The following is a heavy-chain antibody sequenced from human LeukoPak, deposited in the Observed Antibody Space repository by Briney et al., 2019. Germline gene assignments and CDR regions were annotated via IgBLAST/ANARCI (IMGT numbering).Heavy chain of an antibody. CDR1: GGSVSSGSYY. CDR2: IYYSGST. CDR3: ASWGSEDFDY. Sequence: SETLSLTCTVSGGSVSSGSYYWSWIRQPTGKGLEWIGYIYYSGSTNYNPSLKSRVTISVDTSKNQFSLKLSSVTAADTAVYYCASWGSEDFDYWGQGTLVTVSS. D-gene: IGHD7-27*01. J-gene: IGHJ4*02. V-gene: IGHV4-61*01.